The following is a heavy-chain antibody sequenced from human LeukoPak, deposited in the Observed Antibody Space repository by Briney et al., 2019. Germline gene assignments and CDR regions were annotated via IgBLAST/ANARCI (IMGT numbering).Heavy chain of an antibody. V-gene: IGHV1-69*05. D-gene: IGHD5-18*01. CDR3: ARQDTAMVNGVGGY. J-gene: IGHJ4*02. CDR2: IIPIFGTI. CDR1: GGTFSTDG. Sequence: SVKVSCKASGGTFSTDGITWVRQAPGQGLEWMGNIIPIFGTIDYAPSFQGRVTITTDESTSTAYMELNSLRSEDTAVYYCARQDTAMVNGVGGYWGQGTLVTVSS.